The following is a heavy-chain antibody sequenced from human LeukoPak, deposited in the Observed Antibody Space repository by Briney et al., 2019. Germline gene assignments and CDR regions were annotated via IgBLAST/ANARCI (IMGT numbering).Heavy chain of an antibody. CDR3: ARDVGGWYDY. CDR1: GGSISSYH. Sequence: SETLSLTCTVSGGSISSYHWSWVRQPPGKGLEWMGYIYYSGSTNYNPSLKSRVTISVDMSKNQFSLKMSSVTAADTAVYFCARDVGGWYDYWGQGTLVTVSS. V-gene: IGHV4-59*12. CDR2: IYYSGST. D-gene: IGHD6-19*01. J-gene: IGHJ4*02.